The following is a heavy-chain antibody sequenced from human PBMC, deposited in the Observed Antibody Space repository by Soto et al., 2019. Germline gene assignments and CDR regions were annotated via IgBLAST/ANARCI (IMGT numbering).Heavy chain of an antibody. J-gene: IGHJ6*02. D-gene: IGHD6-19*01. Sequence: GGSLRLSCAASGFTVSSNYMSWVRQAPGKGLEWVSVIYSGGSTYYADSVKGRFTISRHNSKDTLYLQMNSLRAEDTAVYYCARGKGSSGWYGGPDYYYYGMDVWCQGATVTDSS. CDR1: GFTVSSNY. CDR2: IYSGGST. CDR3: ARGKGSSGWYGGPDYYYYGMDV. V-gene: IGHV3-53*04.